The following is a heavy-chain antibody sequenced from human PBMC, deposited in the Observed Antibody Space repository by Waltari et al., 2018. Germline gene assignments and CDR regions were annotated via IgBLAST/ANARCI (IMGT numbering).Heavy chain of an antibody. V-gene: IGHV3-30*02. D-gene: IGHD3-22*01. CDR2: IWSDETNK. J-gene: IGHJ5*02. CDR3: AKGPDSSGYYSNWFDP. Sequence: QVQLVESGGGVVQPGGSLRLSCAASGFTFSNHGIHWVRQAPGLFLLWVAFIWSDETNKHYADSVQCRFTISRDNSKNTVFLQMNSLRTEDTAVYYCAKGPDSSGYYSNWFDPWGQGILVTVSS. CDR1: GFTFSNHG.